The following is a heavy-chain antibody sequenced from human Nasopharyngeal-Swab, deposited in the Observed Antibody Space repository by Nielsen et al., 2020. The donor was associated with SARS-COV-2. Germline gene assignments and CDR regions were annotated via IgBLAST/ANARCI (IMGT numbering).Heavy chain of an antibody. Sequence: GSSLKISCAASGFTFSSYDMHWVRKATGKGLEWVSAIGTAGDTYYPGSVKGRFTISRENAKNSLYLQMNSLRAGDTAVYYCARSGYSGYDFPYMDVWGKGTTVTVSS. J-gene: IGHJ6*03. CDR3: ARSGYSGYDFPYMDV. CDR2: IGTAGDT. V-gene: IGHV3-13*01. CDR1: GFTFSSYD. D-gene: IGHD5-12*01.